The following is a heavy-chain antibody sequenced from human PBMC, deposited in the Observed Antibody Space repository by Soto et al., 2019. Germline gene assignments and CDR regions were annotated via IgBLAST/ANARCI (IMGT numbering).Heavy chain of an antibody. Sequence: SETLSLTCTVSGGSISSYYWSWIRQPPGKGLEWIGYIYYSGSTKYNPSLKSRVTISVDTSKNQFSLKLSSVTAADTAVYYCASYYASGSYFWFDPWGQGTLVTVSS. V-gene: IGHV4-59*08. CDR1: GGSISSYY. CDR3: ASYYASGSYFWFDP. CDR2: IYYSGST. J-gene: IGHJ5*02. D-gene: IGHD3-10*01.